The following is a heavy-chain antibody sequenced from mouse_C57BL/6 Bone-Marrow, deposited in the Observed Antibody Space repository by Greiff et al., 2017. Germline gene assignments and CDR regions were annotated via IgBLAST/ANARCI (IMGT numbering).Heavy chain of an antibody. J-gene: IGHJ1*03. CDR1: GYTFTSYW. V-gene: IGHV1-55*01. Sequence: QVQLQQPGAELVKPGASVKMSCKASGYTFTSYWITWVKQRPGQGLEWIGDIYPGSGSTNYNEKFKSKATLTVDTSSSTAYMQLSSLTSEDSAVYYCARGGYGSSYGHFDVWGTGTTVTVSS. CDR2: IYPGSGST. CDR3: ARGGYGSSYGHFDV. D-gene: IGHD1-1*01.